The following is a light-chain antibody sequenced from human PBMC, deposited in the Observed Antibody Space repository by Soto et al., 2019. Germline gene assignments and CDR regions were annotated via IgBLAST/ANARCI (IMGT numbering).Light chain of an antibody. CDR1: QSLTTY. V-gene: IGKV3-11*01. Sequence: ELVLTQSPATLSVSPGETATLSCRASQSLTTYLAWYQQKPDQAPRLLIYGISTRATGIPARFSGSGSGTDFTLTISSLEPEDFAVYYCQQRSNWPPLTFGGGTKVDIK. CDR3: QQRSNWPPLT. CDR2: GIS. J-gene: IGKJ4*01.